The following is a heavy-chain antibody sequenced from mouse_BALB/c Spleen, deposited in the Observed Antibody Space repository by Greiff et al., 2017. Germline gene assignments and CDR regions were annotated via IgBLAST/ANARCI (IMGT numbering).Heavy chain of an antibody. Sequence: EVKLQESGPGLVKPSQSLSLTCTVTGYSITSDYAWNWIRQFPGNKLEWMGYISYSGSTSYNPSLKSRISITRDTSKNQFFLQLNSVTTEDTATYYCARRWLQRGAWFAYWGQGTLVTVSA. CDR1: GYSITSDYA. J-gene: IGHJ3*01. CDR2: ISYSGST. CDR3: ARRWLQRGAWFAY. D-gene: IGHD2-2*01. V-gene: IGHV3-2*02.